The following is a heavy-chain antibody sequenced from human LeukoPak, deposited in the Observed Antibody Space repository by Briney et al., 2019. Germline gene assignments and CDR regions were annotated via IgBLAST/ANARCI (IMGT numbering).Heavy chain of an antibody. CDR1: GFTLRTYA. D-gene: IGHD3-3*01. J-gene: IGHJ3*02. V-gene: IGHV3-7*01. Sequence: GGSLRLSCVASGFTLRTYAMHWVRQAPGKGLEWVANIKQDGSEKYYVDSVKGRFTISRDSAKNSLYLQMNSLRAEDTAVYYCARDHRGYDFWSGSVRDAFDIWGQGTMVTVSS. CDR2: IKQDGSEK. CDR3: ARDHRGYDFWSGSVRDAFDI.